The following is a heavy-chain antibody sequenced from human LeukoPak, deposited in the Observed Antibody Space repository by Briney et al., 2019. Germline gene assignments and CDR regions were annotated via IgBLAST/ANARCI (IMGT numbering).Heavy chain of an antibody. Sequence: GGSLRLSCAASGFTFSSYSMNWVRQAPGKGLEWVSSISSSSYIYYADSVKGRFTISRDNAKNSLYLQMNSLRAEDTAVYYCARDKTGDYFDYWGQGTLVTVSS. CDR3: ARDKTGDYFDY. CDR1: GFTFSSYS. CDR2: ISSSSYI. V-gene: IGHV3-21*01. D-gene: IGHD7-27*01. J-gene: IGHJ4*02.